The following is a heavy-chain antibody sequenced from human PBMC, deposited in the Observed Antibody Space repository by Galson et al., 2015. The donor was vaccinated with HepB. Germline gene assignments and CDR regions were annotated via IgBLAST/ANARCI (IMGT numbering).Heavy chain of an antibody. CDR3: ARGGGYYSDDTGYRTPSYWYFAL. Sequence: SEPLSLTCTVSGDSISPYYWSWIRQPPGKGLEWIGYIYYSGSTKYSPSLKSRVTISVDTSKNLVSLKLTSVTAADTAVYYCARGGGYYSDDTGYRTPSYWYFALWGRGTLVTVSS. D-gene: IGHD3-22*01. J-gene: IGHJ2*01. CDR2: IYYSGST. CDR1: GDSISPYY. V-gene: IGHV4-59*01.